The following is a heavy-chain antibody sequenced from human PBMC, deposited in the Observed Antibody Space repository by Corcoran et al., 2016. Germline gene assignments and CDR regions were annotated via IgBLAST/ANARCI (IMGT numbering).Heavy chain of an antibody. CDR1: GGTFSSYA. CDR3: ATPGSKRSSSGYNWFDP. CDR2: IIPIFGTA. D-gene: IGHD6-13*01. J-gene: IGHJ5*02. V-gene: IGHV1-69*01. Sequence: QVQLVQSGAEVKKPGSSVKVSCKASGGTFSSYAISWVRQAPGQGLEWMGGIIPIFGTANYAQKFQGRVTITADESTSTAYMELSSLRSEDTAVYYCATPGSKRSSSGYNWFDPWGQGTLVTVSS.